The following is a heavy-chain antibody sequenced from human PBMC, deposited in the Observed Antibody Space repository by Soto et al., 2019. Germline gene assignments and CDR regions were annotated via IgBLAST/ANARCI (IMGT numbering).Heavy chain of an antibody. CDR3: ATSYDSGFDP. D-gene: IGHD5-12*01. CDR1: GYPFSKYG. J-gene: IGHJ5*02. V-gene: IGHV1-18*04. CDR2: IKPDNGDT. Sequence: QLQLVQSGAEVERPGASVRVSCKAYGYPFSKYGISWIRQAPGQGLEWMGWIKPDNGDTNYAQKFQGRVTMTTDTSSTTAYMELRSLRSDDPAVYYCATSYDSGFDPWGQGTLVSVSS.